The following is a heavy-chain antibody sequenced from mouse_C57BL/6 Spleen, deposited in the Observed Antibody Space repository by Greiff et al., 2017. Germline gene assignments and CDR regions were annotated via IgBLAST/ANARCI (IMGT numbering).Heavy chain of an antibody. J-gene: IGHJ2*01. CDR3: TRRGITTVVPCNFDD. CDR2: IDPETGGT. Sequence: QVQLQQSGPELVRPGASVTLSCKASGYTFTDYEMHWVKQTPVHGLEWIGAIDPETGGTAYNQTFKGKAILTADKSSSTAYMELRSLTSEDSADYYCTRRGITTVVPCNFDDWGQGTTVTVSS. CDR1: GYTFTDYE. V-gene: IGHV1-15*01. D-gene: IGHD1-1*01.